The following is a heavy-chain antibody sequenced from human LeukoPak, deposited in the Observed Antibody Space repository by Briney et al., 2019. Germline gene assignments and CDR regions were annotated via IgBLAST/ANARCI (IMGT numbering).Heavy chain of an antibody. CDR3: ASGYSSGSSSDY. J-gene: IGHJ4*02. CDR2: IIPIFGTA. Sequence: ASVKVSCKASGGTFSSYAISWVRQAPGQGLEWMGGIIPIFGTANHAQKFQGRVTITADESTSTACMELSSLRSEDTAVYYCASGYSSGSSSDYWGQGTLVTVSS. V-gene: IGHV1-69*13. D-gene: IGHD6-19*01. CDR1: GGTFSSYA.